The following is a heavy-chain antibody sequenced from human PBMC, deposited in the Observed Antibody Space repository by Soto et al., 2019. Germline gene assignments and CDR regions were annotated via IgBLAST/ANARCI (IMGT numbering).Heavy chain of an antibody. CDR1: GYTFTSYG. V-gene: IGHV1-18*01. Sequence: ASVKVSCKASGYTFTSYGISWVRQAPGQGLEWMGWISAYNGNTNYAQKIQGRVTMTTDTSTSTAYMELRSLRSDDTAVYYCARDIGIQLRKTHYYYYYGMDVWGQGTTVTVSS. J-gene: IGHJ6*02. CDR2: ISAYNGNT. CDR3: ARDIGIQLRKTHYYYYYGMDV. D-gene: IGHD5-18*01.